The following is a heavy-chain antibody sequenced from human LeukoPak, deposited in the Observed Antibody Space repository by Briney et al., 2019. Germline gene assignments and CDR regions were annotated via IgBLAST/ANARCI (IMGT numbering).Heavy chain of an antibody. D-gene: IGHD4-17*01. V-gene: IGHV1-18*01. J-gene: IGHJ6*02. CDR3: ARGAPRGLDGDYVIYYYGMDV. Sequence: ASVKVSCKASGYTFTSYGISWVRQAPGQGLEWMGWISAYNGNTNYAQKLQGRVTMTTDTSTSTAYMELRSLRSDDTAVYYCARGAPRGLDGDYVIYYYGMDVWGQGTTVTVSS. CDR2: ISAYNGNT. CDR1: GYTFTSYG.